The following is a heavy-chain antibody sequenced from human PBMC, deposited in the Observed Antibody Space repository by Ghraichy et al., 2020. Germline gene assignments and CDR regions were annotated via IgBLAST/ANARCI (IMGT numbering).Heavy chain of an antibody. D-gene: IGHD3-22*01. CDR1: GFSFDDYA. J-gene: IGHJ4*02. CDR2: ISWNVGST. CDR3: AKDRDSSGYHHFDY. Sequence: GGSWLSCAASGFSFDDYAMHWVRQAPGKGLEGFSRISWNVGSTSFADAVKGRFRISRDNSKNSLYLQMNSLRAEDTALYYCAKDRDSSGYHHFDYWGQGAQVIVSS. V-gene: IGHV3-43D*04.